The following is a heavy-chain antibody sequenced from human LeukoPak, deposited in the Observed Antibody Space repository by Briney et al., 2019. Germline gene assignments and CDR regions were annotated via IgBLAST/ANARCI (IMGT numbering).Heavy chain of an antibody. CDR3: ARSTVTKLLDY. J-gene: IGHJ4*02. Sequence: SETLSLTCTVSGGSISSGGYYWIWIRHHPGKGLEWIGYIYYSGTTYYNPSLKSRVTTSVDTSKNQFSLRLSSVTAADTAVYYCARSTVTKLLDYWGQGTLVTVSS. CDR1: GGSISSGGYY. D-gene: IGHD4-17*01. V-gene: IGHV4-31*03. CDR2: IYYSGTT.